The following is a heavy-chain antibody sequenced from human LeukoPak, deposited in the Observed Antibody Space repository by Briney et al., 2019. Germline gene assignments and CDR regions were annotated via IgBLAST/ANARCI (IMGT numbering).Heavy chain of an antibody. J-gene: IGHJ4*02. V-gene: IGHV3-23*01. CDR1: GFTFSSYA. CDR3: ARDYGSPYYDFWSGYLGPHDY. D-gene: IGHD3-3*01. Sequence: GGSLRLSCAASGFTFSSYAMSWVRQAPGKGLEWVSAISGSGGSTYYADSVKGRFTISRDNSKNTLYLQMNSLRAEDTAVYYCARDYGSPYYDFWSGYLGPHDYWGQGTLVTVSS. CDR2: ISGSGGST.